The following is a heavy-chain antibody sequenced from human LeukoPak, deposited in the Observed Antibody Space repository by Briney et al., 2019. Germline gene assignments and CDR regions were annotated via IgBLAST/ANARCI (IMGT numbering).Heavy chain of an antibody. J-gene: IGHJ6*02. CDR2: IFYSGTT. Sequence: SETLSLTCTVSGGSISSYYWSWIRQPPGKGLEWIGYIFYSGTTNYNPSLKSRVTIPVDTSKNQFSLKLSSVTAADTAVYYCARGITMVRGETHGMDVWGQGSTVTVSS. CDR1: GGSISSYY. CDR3: ARGITMVRGETHGMDV. V-gene: IGHV4-59*01. D-gene: IGHD3-10*01.